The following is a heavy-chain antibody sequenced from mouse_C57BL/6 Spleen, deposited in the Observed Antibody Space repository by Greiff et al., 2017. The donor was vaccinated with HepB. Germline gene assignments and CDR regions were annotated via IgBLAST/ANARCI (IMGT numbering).Heavy chain of an antibody. Sequence: VQLQQSGTVLARPGASVKMSCKTSGYTFTSYWMHWVKQRPGQGLEWIGAIYPGNSDTSYNQKFKGKAKLTAVTSASTAYMELSSLTNEDSAVYYCTSYSNYVYAMDYWGQGTSVTVSS. V-gene: IGHV1-5*01. CDR1: GYTFTSYW. CDR3: TSYSNYVYAMDY. D-gene: IGHD2-5*01. CDR2: IYPGNSDT. J-gene: IGHJ4*01.